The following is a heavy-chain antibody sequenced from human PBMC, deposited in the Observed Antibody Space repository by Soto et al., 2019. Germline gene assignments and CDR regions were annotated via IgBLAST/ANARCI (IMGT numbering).Heavy chain of an antibody. CDR3: TRAVDTITMIVVVITTPAFDI. Sequence: QPGGSLRLSCTASGFTFGDYAMSWFRQAPGKGLEWVGFIRSKAYGGTTEYAASVKGRFTISRDDSKSIAYLQMNSLKTEDTAVYYCTRAVDTITMIVVVITTPAFDIWGQGTMVTVSS. J-gene: IGHJ3*02. D-gene: IGHD3-22*01. CDR2: IRSKAYGGTT. CDR1: GFTFGDYA. V-gene: IGHV3-49*03.